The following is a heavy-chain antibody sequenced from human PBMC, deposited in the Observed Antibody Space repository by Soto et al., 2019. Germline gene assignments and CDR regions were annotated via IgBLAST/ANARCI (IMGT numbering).Heavy chain of an antibody. CDR1: GGTFSSYT. J-gene: IGHJ4*02. D-gene: IGHD6-6*01. CDR2: IIPILGIA. V-gene: IGHV1-69*04. CDR3: ARELGGIAARPFDY. Sequence: SVKVSCKASGGTFSSYTISWVRQAPGQGLEWMGRIIPILGIANYAQKFQGRVTITADKSTSTAYMELSSLRSEDTAVYYCARELGGIAARPFDYWGQGTLVTVSS.